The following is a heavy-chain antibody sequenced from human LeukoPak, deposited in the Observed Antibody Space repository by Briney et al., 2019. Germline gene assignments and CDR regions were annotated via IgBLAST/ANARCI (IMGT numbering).Heavy chain of an antibody. D-gene: IGHD6-19*01. J-gene: IGHJ4*02. Sequence: PGGSLRLPCAASGVTVSSNFMSGVRQAPGKGLEWVSVIYWDGNTYYADSVKGRFTISRDNSRNTVYLQMNSLRAEDTALYYCARSGSGWFDYWGQGTLVTVSS. V-gene: IGHV3-53*01. CDR1: GVTVSSNF. CDR2: IYWDGNT. CDR3: ARSGSGWFDY.